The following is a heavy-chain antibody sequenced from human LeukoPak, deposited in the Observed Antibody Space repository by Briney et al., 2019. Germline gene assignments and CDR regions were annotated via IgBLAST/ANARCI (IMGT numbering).Heavy chain of an antibody. CDR3: AKDTWFGEQRGDY. Sequence: MPGGSLRLPCAVSGFTFSSYSMSWVSQDPGKGLEWVSSISSSGTYKYYADSVKGRFTISRDNAKNSLYLQMNSLRAEDTAVYYCAKDTWFGEQRGDYWGQGTLVTVSS. J-gene: IGHJ4*02. CDR2: ISSSGTYK. CDR1: GFTFSSYS. V-gene: IGHV3-21*04. D-gene: IGHD3-10*01.